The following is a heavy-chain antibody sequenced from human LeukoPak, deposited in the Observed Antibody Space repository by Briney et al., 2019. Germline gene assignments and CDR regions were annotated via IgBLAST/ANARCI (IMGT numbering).Heavy chain of an antibody. J-gene: IGHJ6*03. CDR3: ARRFSSSWHLRYYYYMDV. Sequence: PSEALSLTCAVYGGSFSGYYWSWIRQPPGKGLEWIGEINHSGSTNYNPSLKSRVTISVDTSKNQFSLKLSSVTAADTAVYYCARRFSSSWHLRYYYYMDVWGKGTTVTISS. CDR1: GGSFSGYY. CDR2: INHSGST. D-gene: IGHD6-13*01. V-gene: IGHV4-34*01.